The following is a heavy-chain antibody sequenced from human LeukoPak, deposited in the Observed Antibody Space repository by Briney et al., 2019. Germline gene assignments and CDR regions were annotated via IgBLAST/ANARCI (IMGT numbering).Heavy chain of an antibody. D-gene: IGHD6-13*01. CDR1: GGSISSSSYY. J-gene: IGHJ4*02. V-gene: IGHV4-39*07. CDR2: IYYSGST. CDR3: ARSVAAAGTSFDY. Sequence: PSETLSLTCTVSGGSISSSSYYWGWIRQPPGKGLEWIGYIYYSGSTYYNPSLKSRVTMSVDTSKNQFSLKLSSVTAVDTAVYYCARSVAAAGTSFDYWGQGTLVTVSS.